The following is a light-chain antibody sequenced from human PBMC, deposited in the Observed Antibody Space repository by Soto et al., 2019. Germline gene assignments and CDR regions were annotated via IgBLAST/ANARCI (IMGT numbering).Light chain of an antibody. CDR1: QSISNTF. V-gene: IGKV3-20*01. CDR2: GVS. J-gene: IGKJ1*01. CDR3: QQYGGSPET. Sequence: ETVLTQSPGTLSLSPGERATLSCRASQSISNTFIAWYQQKPGQAPRLLIHGVSNRATGIPDRFSGSGSGTDFTLIISRLEPEDFAVYYCQQYGGSPETFGQGTKVEIK.